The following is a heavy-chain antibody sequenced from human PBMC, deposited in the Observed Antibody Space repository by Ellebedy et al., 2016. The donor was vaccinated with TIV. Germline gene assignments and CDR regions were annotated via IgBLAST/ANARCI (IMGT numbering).Heavy chain of an antibody. CDR3: ARESGGRSYYYYYYGMDV. CDR2: INSDGSST. D-gene: IGHD3-10*01. CDR1: GFTFSSYW. J-gene: IGHJ6*02. Sequence: GESLKISXAASGFTFSSYWMHWVRQAPGKGLVWVSRINSDGSSTSYADSVKGRFTISRDNAKNTLYLQMNSLRAEDTAVYYCARESGGRSYYYYYYGMDVWGQGTTVTVSS. V-gene: IGHV3-74*01.